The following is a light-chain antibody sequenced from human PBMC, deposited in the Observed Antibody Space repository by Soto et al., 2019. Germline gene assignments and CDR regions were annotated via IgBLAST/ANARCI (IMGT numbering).Light chain of an antibody. J-gene: IGLJ2*01. CDR1: SSDVGGHDY. CDR3: ASYTSSGTLV. V-gene: IGLV2-14*03. CDR2: QVT. Sequence: QSALTQPASVSGSPGQSVTISCTGTSSDVGGHDYVSWYQQHPGNAPKLMIYQVTKWPSGVSRRFSASKSGNTASLTISGLQPEDEAEYYCASYTSSGTLVFGGGTKLTVL.